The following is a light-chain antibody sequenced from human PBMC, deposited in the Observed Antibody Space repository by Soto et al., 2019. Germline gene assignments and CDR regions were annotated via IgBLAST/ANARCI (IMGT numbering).Light chain of an antibody. V-gene: IGKV1-17*01. Sequence: DIQMTQSPSSLSASVGDRVTIICRASQGIGNYVGWYQQKPGKAPKRLIYAASNLESGVPPGFSGRRSGQEFTLTISTLQPEDFAVYYCLQQNSFPQSFGGGTTVEIK. J-gene: IGKJ4*01. CDR1: QGIGNY. CDR2: AAS. CDR3: LQQNSFPQS.